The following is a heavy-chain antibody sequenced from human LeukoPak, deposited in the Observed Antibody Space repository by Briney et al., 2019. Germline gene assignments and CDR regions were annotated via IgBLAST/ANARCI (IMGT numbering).Heavy chain of an antibody. D-gene: IGHD6-19*01. Sequence: SETLSLTCTVSGGSVSSGSYYWSWIRQPPGKGLEWIGYIYYSGSTNYNPSLKSRVTISVDTSKNQFSLKLSSVTAADTAVYYCARGGWYYFYWGQGTLVTVPS. CDR1: GGSVSSGSYY. V-gene: IGHV4-61*01. CDR2: IYYSGST. J-gene: IGHJ4*02. CDR3: ARGGWYYFY.